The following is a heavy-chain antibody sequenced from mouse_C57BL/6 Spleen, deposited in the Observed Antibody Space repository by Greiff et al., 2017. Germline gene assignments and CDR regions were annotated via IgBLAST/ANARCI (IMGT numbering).Heavy chain of an antibody. CDR2: ISSGSSTI. CDR1: GFTFSDYG. J-gene: IGHJ4*01. D-gene: IGHD1-1*01. Sequence: EVMLVESGGGLVKPGGSLKLSCAASGFTFSDYGMHWVRQAPEKGLEWVAYISSGSSTIYYADTVKGRFTISRDNANHTMFLQMTSLRSEDTAMYYCARPGTTVVDYYAMDYWGQGTSVTVSS. V-gene: IGHV5-17*01. CDR3: ARPGTTVVDYYAMDY.